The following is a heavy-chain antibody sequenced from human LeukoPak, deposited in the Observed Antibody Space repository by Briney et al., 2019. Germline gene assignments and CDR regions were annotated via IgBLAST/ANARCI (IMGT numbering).Heavy chain of an antibody. V-gene: IGHV4-4*07. D-gene: IGHD6-13*01. CDR3: ARGRNAAAGLLWGY. Sequence: PSETLSLTCTVSGGSISSYYWSWIRQPAGKGLEWIGRIYTSGSTNYNPSLKSRVTMSVDTSKNQFSLKLSSVTAADTAVCYCARGRNAAAGLLWGYWGQGTLVTVSS. J-gene: IGHJ4*02. CDR1: GGSISSYY. CDR2: IYTSGST.